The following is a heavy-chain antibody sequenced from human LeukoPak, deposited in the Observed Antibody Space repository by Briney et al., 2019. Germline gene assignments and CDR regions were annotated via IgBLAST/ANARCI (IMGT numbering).Heavy chain of an antibody. J-gene: IGHJ4*02. CDR1: GFTFSTYW. V-gene: IGHV3-74*01. CDR2: INPDGSTT. Sequence: GGSLRLSCAASGFTFSTYWMHWVRQAPGKGLAWVSRINPDGSTTTYADSVEGRFTISRDNAKSTLYLQMDSLRAEDTAVYYCARAMISESEYWGQGTPVTFSS. CDR3: ARAMISESEY. D-gene: IGHD3-22*01.